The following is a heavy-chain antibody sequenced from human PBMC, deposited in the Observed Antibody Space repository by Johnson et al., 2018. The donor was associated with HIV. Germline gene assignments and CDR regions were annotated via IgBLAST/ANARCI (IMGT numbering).Heavy chain of an antibody. J-gene: IGHJ3*02. CDR1: GFTFSSYD. Sequence: QVQLVESGGGLVQPGGSLRLSCTASGFTFSSYDMHWVRQAPGKGLEWVAVISYDGSNKYYADSVKGRFTISRDNSKNTLYLQMNSLRAEDTAVYYCAREGELGRDAFDIWGQGTMVTVSS. CDR3: AREGELGRDAFDI. CDR2: ISYDGSNK. V-gene: IGHV3-30-3*01. D-gene: IGHD1-7*01.